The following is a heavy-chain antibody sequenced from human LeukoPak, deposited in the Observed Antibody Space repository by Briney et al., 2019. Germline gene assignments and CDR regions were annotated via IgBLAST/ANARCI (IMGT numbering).Heavy chain of an antibody. V-gene: IGHV3-9*01. CDR2: ISWNSGSI. Sequence: PGRSLRLSCAASGFTFDNYAMHWVRHAPGKGLEWVSGISWNSGSIGYADSVKGRFTISRDNAKNSLYLQMNSLRAEDTALYYCAKDVHLILFDILTGYYGFGLDYWGQGTLVTVSS. CDR3: AKDVHLILFDILTGYYGFGLDY. D-gene: IGHD3-9*01. J-gene: IGHJ4*02. CDR1: GFTFDNYA.